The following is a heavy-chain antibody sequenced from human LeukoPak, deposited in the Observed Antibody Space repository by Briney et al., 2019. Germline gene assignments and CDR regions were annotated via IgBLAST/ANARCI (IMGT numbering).Heavy chain of an antibody. D-gene: IGHD1-7*01. J-gene: IGHJ4*02. CDR1: GGSIRSSRDF. CDR3: ATRLSGTQDY. Sequence: SETLSLTCTVSGGSIRSSRDFWGWIRQPPGKGLEWIGSIYYSGTTYYNPSLKSRVTIFVDTSNNQFSLNLSSATAADTAVYYRATRLSGTQDYWGQGTLVTVSS. CDR2: IYYSGTT. V-gene: IGHV4-39*01.